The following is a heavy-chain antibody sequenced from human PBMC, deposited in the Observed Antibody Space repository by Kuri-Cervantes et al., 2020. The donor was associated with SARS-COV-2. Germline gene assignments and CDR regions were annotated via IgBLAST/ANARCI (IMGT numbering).Heavy chain of an antibody. CDR3: ARAAGYYDSSDEGYFQH. Sequence: ASVKVSCKASGYSFSSYDINWVRQAAGQGLEWMGWLNPDTGNTGNAKKFQGRVTMTRDTSICTAYMELSRLRSEDTAVYYCARAAGYYDSSDEGYFQHWGQGTLVTVSS. CDR1: GYSFSSYD. J-gene: IGHJ1*01. V-gene: IGHV1-8*02. CDR2: LNPDTGNT. D-gene: IGHD3-22*01.